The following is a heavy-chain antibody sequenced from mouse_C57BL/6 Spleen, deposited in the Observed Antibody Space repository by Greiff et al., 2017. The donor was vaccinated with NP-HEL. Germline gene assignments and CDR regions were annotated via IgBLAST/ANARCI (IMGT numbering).Heavy chain of an antibody. J-gene: IGHJ4*01. Sequence: QVQLQQPGAELVRPGSSVKLSCKASGYTFTSYWMHWVKQRPIQGLEWIGNIDPSDSETHYNQKFKDKATLTVDKSSSTAYMQLSSLTSEDSAVYYCARSGLSLYAMDYWGQGTSVTVSS. V-gene: IGHV1-52*01. CDR1: GYTFTSYW. D-gene: IGHD1-3*01. CDR3: ARSGLSLYAMDY. CDR2: IDPSDSET.